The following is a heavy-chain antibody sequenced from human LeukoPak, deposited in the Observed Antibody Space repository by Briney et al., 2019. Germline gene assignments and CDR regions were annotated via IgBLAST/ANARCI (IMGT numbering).Heavy chain of an antibody. CDR2: VKSKSDGGIT. CDR1: GFTFSNAR. CDR3: TTLGYCSGGSCNGY. J-gene: IGHJ4*02. D-gene: IGHD2-15*01. V-gene: IGHV3-15*01. Sequence: PGGSLRLSCAASGFTFSNARMSWVRQAPGKGLEWVGRVKSKSDGGITEYAAPVKGRFTISRDDSKNTLYLQMNSLKTEDTAVYYCTTLGYCSGGSCNGYWGQGTLVTVSS.